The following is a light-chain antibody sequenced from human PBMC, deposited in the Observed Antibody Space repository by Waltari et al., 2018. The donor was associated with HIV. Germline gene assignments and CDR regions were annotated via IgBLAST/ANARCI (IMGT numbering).Light chain of an antibody. CDR1: AFPKQY. CDR2: KDS. Sequence: SYGLPQPPSVSVSPGQTATLTCSGDAFPKQYTYWYQQKPGPAPVMVIYKDSERPSGIPERFSGSSSATTVTLTISGVQAEDEADYYCQSSDISGNYWVFGGGTKLTVL. J-gene: IGLJ3*02. V-gene: IGLV3-25*03. CDR3: QSSDISGNYWV.